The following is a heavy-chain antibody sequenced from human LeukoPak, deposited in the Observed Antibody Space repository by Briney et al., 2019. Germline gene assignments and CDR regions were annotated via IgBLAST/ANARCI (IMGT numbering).Heavy chain of an antibody. CDR2: ISSSGSTI. CDR1: GFTFSDYY. D-gene: IGHD6-6*01. V-gene: IGHV3-11*01. J-gene: IGHJ4*02. Sequence: PGGSLRLSCAASGFTFSDYYMSWIRQAPGKGLEWVSYISSSGSTIYYADSVKGRFTISRDNAKNSLYLQMNSLRAEDTAVYYCAKRYSSSYDYYFDYWGQGTLVTVSS. CDR3: AKRYSSSYDYYFDY.